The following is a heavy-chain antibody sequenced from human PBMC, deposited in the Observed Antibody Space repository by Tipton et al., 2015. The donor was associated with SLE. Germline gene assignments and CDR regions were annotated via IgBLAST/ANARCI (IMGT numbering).Heavy chain of an antibody. J-gene: IGHJ5*02. CDR3: ERDPSSSYINWFDP. V-gene: IGHV4-34*11. CDR2: IYSGGST. Sequence: TLSLTCAVYGGSFSGYYWSWIRQPPGKGLEWIGYIYSGGSTKYNPYFESRVTMSIDTSKNQFSLKVTSVTAADTAVYFCERDPSSSYINWFDPWGQGTRVTVSS. CDR1: GGSFSGYY. D-gene: IGHD2-15*01.